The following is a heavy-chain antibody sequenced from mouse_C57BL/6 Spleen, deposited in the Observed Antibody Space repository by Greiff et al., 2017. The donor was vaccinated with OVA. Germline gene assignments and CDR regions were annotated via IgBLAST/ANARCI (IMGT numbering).Heavy chain of an antibody. Sequence: VQRVESGAELVRPGASVTLSCKASGYTFTDYEMHWVKQTPVHGLEWIGAIDPDTGGTAYNQKFKGKAILTADKSSSTAYMELRSLTSEDSAVYYCTREGLGGYFDVWGTGTTVTDSS. J-gene: IGHJ1*03. CDR1: GYTFTDYE. CDR3: TREGLGGYFDV. CDR2: IDPDTGGT. D-gene: IGHD3-1*01. V-gene: IGHV1-15*01.